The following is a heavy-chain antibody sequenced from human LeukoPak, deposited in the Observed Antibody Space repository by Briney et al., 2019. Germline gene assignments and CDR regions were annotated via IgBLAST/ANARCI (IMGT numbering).Heavy chain of an antibody. CDR1: GDFVINDNSI. V-gene: IGHV4-31*02. D-gene: IGHD5-24*01. CDR2: FHPDGTT. Sequence: SQTLSLFCSVSGDFVINDNSIWSWIRQHPEKGLEWIVHFHPDGTTYYNPSLKSRLTISIDTSKNHFSLEMTSMTAADTAVYYCTRGADDYKTGSWGQGTLVTVSS. J-gene: IGHJ1*01. CDR3: TRGADDYKTGS.